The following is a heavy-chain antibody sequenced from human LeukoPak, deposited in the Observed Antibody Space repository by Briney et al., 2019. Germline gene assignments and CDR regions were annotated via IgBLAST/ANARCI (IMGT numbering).Heavy chain of an antibody. V-gene: IGHV3-23*01. D-gene: IGHD3-22*01. J-gene: IGHJ3*02. Sequence: GGSVRLCCAASGFTFSSYAMSWVRQAPGKGLEWVSAISGSGGSTYYADSVKGRFTISRDNSKNTLYLQMNSLRAEDTAVYYCAKDRARLYYYDSSGYYDAAFDIWGQGTMVTVSS. CDR3: AKDRARLYYYDSSGYYDAAFDI. CDR1: GFTFSSYA. CDR2: ISGSGGST.